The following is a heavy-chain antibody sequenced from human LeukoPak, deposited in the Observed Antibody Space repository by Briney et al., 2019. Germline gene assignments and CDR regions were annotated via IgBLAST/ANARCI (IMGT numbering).Heavy chain of an antibody. D-gene: IGHD3-22*01. V-gene: IGHV3-53*01. CDR3: TSQDYYDSSSRDY. CDR2: IYSGTI. J-gene: IGHJ4*02. CDR1: GFTVSSNS. Sequence: GGSLRLSCTVSGFTVSSNSMSWVRQAPGKGLEWVSFIYSGTIHYSDSAKGRFTISRDNSKNTLYLQMNSLRAEDTAVYYCTSQDYYDSSSRDYWGQGTLVTVSS.